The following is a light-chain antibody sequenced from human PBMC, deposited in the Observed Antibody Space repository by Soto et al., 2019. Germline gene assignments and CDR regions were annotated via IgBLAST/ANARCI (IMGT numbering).Light chain of an antibody. J-gene: IGKJ1*01. Sequence: DIQMTQSPSTLSESVGDRVTITCRASQSISSWLAWYQQKPGQAPKLLIYKASTLQSGVPSRFGGSGSGTEFTLAISSLQPDDSATYYCQQYNDNWTFGQGTKVDIK. CDR1: QSISSW. V-gene: IGKV1-5*03. CDR3: QQYNDNWT. CDR2: KAS.